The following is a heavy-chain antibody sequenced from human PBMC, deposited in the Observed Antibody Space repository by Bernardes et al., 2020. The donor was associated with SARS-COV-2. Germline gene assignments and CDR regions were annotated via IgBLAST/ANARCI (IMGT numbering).Heavy chain of an antibody. D-gene: IGHD3-10*01. CDR1: GGSISSYY. CDR2: IYYSGST. J-gene: IGHJ6*02. Sequence: SETLSLTCTVSGGSISSYYWSWIRQPPGKGLEWIGYIYYSGSTNYNPSLKSRVTISVDTSKNQFSLKLSSVTAADTAVYYCARGETYGSGSYYNVPSKYYYYYYVMDVWGQGTTVTVSS. V-gene: IGHV4-59*01. CDR3: ARGETYGSGSYYNVPSKYYYYYYVMDV.